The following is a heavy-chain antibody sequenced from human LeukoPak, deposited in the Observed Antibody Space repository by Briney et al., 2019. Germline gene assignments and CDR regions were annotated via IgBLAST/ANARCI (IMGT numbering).Heavy chain of an antibody. D-gene: IGHD6-6*01. CDR3: ARRVESIAGHYFDY. J-gene: IGHJ4*02. CDR1: GGSISSSSYY. V-gene: IGHV4-39*01. Sequence: PSETLSLTCTVSGGSISSSSYYWGWIRQPPGKGLEWIGSIYYSGSTYYNPSLKSRVTISVDTSKNQFSLKLSSVTAADTAVYYCARRVESIAGHYFDYWGQGTLVTVSS. CDR2: IYYSGST.